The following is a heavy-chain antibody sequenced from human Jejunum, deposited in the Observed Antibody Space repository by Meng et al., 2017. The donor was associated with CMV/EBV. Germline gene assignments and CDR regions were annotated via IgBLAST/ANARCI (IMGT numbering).Heavy chain of an antibody. CDR1: YA. CDR2: ISWNSGSI. J-gene: IGHJ4*02. Sequence: YAMHWVRQAPGKGLEWVSGISWNSGSIGYADSVKGRFTISRDNAENSLYLQMNSLRAEDTAVYYCARVRGGLCSSTSCYKGGLDYWGQGTLVTVSS. D-gene: IGHD2-2*02. CDR3: ARVRGGLCSSTSCYKGGLDY. V-gene: IGHV3-9*01.